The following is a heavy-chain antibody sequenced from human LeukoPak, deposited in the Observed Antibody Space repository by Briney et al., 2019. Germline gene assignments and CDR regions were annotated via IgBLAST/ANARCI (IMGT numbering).Heavy chain of an antibody. CDR2: IYYSGST. V-gene: IGHV4-59*01. D-gene: IGHD3-10*01. J-gene: IGHJ6*02. Sequence: SETLSLTCTVSGGSINSYYWSWIRQPPGKGLEWIGYIYYSGSTNYNPSLKSRVTISVDTSKNQFSLKLSSVTAADTAVYYCARARVQEGSFPSNDYYYGMDVWGQGTTVTVSS. CDR1: GGSINSYY. CDR3: ARARVQEGSFPSNDYYYGMDV.